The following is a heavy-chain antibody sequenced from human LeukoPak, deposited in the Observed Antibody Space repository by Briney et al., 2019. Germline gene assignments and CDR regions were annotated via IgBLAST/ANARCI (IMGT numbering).Heavy chain of an antibody. CDR3: RSQARRTLGGDY. Sequence: GGSLRLSCAASGFTFSGSAMHGVRQASGKGLEGVGRIRSNANSYATAYATSVKGRSTISRDNSKNPAYLQMNSLKTEDTAVYYRRSQARRTLGGDYRGQGTLVTVSS. CDR1: GFTFSGSA. J-gene: IGHJ4*02. V-gene: IGHV3-73*01. D-gene: IGHD3-16*01. CDR2: IRSNANSYAT.